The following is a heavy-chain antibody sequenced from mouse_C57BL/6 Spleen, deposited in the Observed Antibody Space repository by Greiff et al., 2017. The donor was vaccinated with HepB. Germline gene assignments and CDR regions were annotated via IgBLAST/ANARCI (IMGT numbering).Heavy chain of an antibody. CDR1: GFTFSSYA. CDR3: TREEGVITTVVAHWYFDV. J-gene: IGHJ1*03. CDR2: ISSGGDYI. D-gene: IGHD1-1*01. Sequence: EVKLVESGEGLVKPGGSLKLSCAASGFTFSSYAMSWVRQTPEKRLEWVAYISSGGDYIYYADTVKGRFTISRDNARNTLYLQMSSLKSEDTAMYYCTREEGVITTVVAHWYFDVWGTGTTATVSS. V-gene: IGHV5-9-1*02.